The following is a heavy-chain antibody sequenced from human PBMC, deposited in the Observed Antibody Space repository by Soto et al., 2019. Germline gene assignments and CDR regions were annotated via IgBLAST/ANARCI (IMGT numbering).Heavy chain of an antibody. CDR3: ARLVGNSWLDH. J-gene: IGHJ5*02. Sequence: QVQLQQSGPGLVKPSQTLSLSCAISGDSVSSNDSVWNWIRQSPSRGLEGLGRTYYRSIWQTEYAVSVKGRMTINPDASKHQYSLQLTSVTPEDTTMYYCARLVGNSWLDHWGQGTLVTVSA. CDR1: GDSVSSNDSV. D-gene: IGHD6-6*01. CDR2: TYYRSIWQT. V-gene: IGHV6-1*01.